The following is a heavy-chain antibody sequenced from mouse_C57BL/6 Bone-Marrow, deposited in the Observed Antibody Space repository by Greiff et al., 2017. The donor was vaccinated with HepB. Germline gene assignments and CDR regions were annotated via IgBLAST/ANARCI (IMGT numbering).Heavy chain of an antibody. Sequence: EVMLVESGGGLVKPGGSLKLSCAASGFTFSSYAMSWVRQTPEKRLEWVATISDGGSYTYYPDNVKGRFTISRDNAKNNLYLQISHLKSEDTAMYYCASEVGSGAMDYWGQGTSVTVSS. D-gene: IGHD3-1*01. CDR2: ISDGGSYT. V-gene: IGHV5-4*03. CDR3: ASEVGSGAMDY. CDR1: GFTFSSYA. J-gene: IGHJ4*01.